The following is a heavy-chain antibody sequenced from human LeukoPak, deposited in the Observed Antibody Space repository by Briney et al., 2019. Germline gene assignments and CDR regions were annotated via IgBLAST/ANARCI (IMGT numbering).Heavy chain of an antibody. CDR3: ARGGRNYGSGSYDY. D-gene: IGHD3-10*01. CDR2: MNPNSGNT. V-gene: IGHV1-8*01. CDR1: GYTFTSCD. Sequence: GASVKVSCKASGYTFTSCDINWVRQATGQGLEWMGWMNPNSGNTGYAQKFQGRVTMTRNTSISTAYMELSSLRSEDTAVYYCARGGRNYGSGSYDYWGQGTLVTASS. J-gene: IGHJ4*02.